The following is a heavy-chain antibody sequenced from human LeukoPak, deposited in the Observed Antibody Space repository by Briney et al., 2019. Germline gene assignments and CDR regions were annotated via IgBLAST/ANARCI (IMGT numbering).Heavy chain of an antibody. CDR3: ARGAAGTTPDYYYFGLDV. J-gene: IGHJ6*02. Sequence: GESLKISCKGSGYRFTDYWIGWVRQMPRKGLEWVGIIYPGDSDTRYSPSFQGQVTISADKSINTAHLQWSSLKASDTAMYYCARGAAGTTPDYYYFGLDVWGQGTTVRVSS. CDR2: IYPGDSDT. D-gene: IGHD1-7*01. V-gene: IGHV5-51*01. CDR1: GYRFTDYW.